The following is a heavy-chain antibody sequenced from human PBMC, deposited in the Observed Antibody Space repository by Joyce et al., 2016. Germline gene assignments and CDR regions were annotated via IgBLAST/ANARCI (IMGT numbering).Heavy chain of an antibody. Sequence: QVQLVQSGAEMTKPGSSVKVSCKASGGTFNSFVFSWVRQAPGQGLEWMGGSTPITGTASYAQNFQGRVTITADESTSTAHMELSSLRYEDTAVYYCATCHAGFWVGYADYFYYYSMDVWGQGTTVTVSS. V-gene: IGHV1-69*01. D-gene: IGHD3-3*01. CDR3: ATCHAGFWVGYADYFYYYSMDV. CDR2: STPITGTA. CDR1: GGTFNSFV. J-gene: IGHJ6*02.